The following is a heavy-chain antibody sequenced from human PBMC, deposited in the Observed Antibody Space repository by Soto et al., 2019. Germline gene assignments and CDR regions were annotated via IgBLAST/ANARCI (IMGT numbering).Heavy chain of an antibody. J-gene: IGHJ2*01. CDR2: IYHSGST. CDR1: GVSISSGGYS. CDR3: ARGMDVNYYYSWYFDL. V-gene: IGHV4-30-2*01. D-gene: IGHD1-26*01. Sequence: QLRLQESGSGLVKPSQTLSLTCAVSGVSISSGGYSWNWFRQPPGKGLEWIGYIYHSGSTTYNASLNIRVTISVDRSKNQFSLRLTSVTAADTAVYYCARGMDVNYYYSWYFDLWGRGTLVTVSS.